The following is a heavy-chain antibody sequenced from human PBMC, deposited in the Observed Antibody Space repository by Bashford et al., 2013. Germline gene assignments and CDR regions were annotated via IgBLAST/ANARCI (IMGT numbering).Heavy chain of an antibody. J-gene: IGHJ5*02. Sequence: WVRQAPGQGLEWMGIXNPSGGSTSYAQKFQGRVTLTRDTSITTTYMELSRLRSDDTAVYYCARSPIYYFASVSSPDVAARFDPWGQGTLVTVSS. V-gene: IGHV1-46*01. CDR2: XNPSGGST. D-gene: IGHD3-10*01. CDR3: ARSPIYYFASVSSPDVAARFDP.